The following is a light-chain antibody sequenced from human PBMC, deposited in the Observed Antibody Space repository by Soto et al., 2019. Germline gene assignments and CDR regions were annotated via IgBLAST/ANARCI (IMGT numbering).Light chain of an antibody. CDR1: SSDVGGYNY. V-gene: IGLV2-14*01. CDR2: EVS. CDR3: SSYTTANTYV. J-gene: IGLJ1*01. Sequence: QSVLTQPASVSGSPGQSITISCTGTSSDVGGYNYVSWYQQHPGKAPKLMIYEVSNRPSGVSNRFSGSKFGNTASLTISGLQAEDEADYYCSSYTTANTYVFGTGTKVTVL.